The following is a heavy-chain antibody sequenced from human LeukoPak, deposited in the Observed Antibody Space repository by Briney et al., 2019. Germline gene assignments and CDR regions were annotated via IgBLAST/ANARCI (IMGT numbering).Heavy chain of an antibody. J-gene: IGHJ4*02. D-gene: IGHD3-9*01. V-gene: IGHV4-31*03. CDR1: GGSISSGGYY. CDR2: IYYSGST. CDR3: ARGIDSYDILTGYYFDY. Sequence: SETLSLTCTVSGGSISSGGYYWSWIRQHPGKGPEWIGYIYYSGSTYYNPSLKSRVTISVDTSKNQFSLKLSSVTAADTAVYYCARGIDSYDILTGYYFDYWGQGTLVTVSS.